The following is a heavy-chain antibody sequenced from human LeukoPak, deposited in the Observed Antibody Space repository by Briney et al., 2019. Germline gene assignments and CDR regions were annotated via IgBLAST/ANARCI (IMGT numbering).Heavy chain of an antibody. J-gene: IGHJ6*03. D-gene: IGHD2-21*02. CDR2: IYYSGST. Sequence: RPSETLSLTCTVSGGSISSSSYYWGWIRQPPGKGLEWIGSIYYSGSTYYNPSLKSRVTISVDTSKNQFSLKLSSVTAADTAVYYCARGLTPLIPYCGGDCSPYYYYYYYMDVWGKGTTVTVSS. CDR3: ARGLTPLIPYCGGDCSPYYYYYYYMDV. CDR1: GGSISSSSYY. V-gene: IGHV4-39*07.